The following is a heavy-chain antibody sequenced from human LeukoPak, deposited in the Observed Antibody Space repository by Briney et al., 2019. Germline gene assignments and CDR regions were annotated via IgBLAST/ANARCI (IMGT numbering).Heavy chain of an antibody. J-gene: IGHJ4*02. Sequence: PSETLSLTCTVSGGSISSYYWSWIRQPPGKGLEWIGYIYYSGSTNYNPSLKSRVTISVDTSKNQFSLKLSSVTAADTAVYYCARHALYGDFRHFDYWGLGSLVTVSS. D-gene: IGHD4-17*01. CDR1: GGSISSYY. CDR2: IYYSGST. V-gene: IGHV4-59*08. CDR3: ARHALYGDFRHFDY.